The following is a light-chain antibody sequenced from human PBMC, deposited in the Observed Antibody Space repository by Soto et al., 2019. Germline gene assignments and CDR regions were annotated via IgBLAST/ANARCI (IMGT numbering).Light chain of an antibody. CDR1: KLGDKY. V-gene: IGLV3-1*01. J-gene: IGLJ2*01. CDR2: QDS. CDR3: QAWDSSTVV. Sequence: SYELTLPPSVSVSPGQTASITCSGDKLGDKYACWYQQKPGQSPVLVIYQDSKRPSGIPERFSGSNSGNTATLTISGTQAMDEADYYCQAWDSSTVVFGVGTKLTVL.